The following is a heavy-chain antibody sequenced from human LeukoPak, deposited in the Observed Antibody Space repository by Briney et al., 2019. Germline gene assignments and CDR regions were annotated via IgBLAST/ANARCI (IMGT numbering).Heavy chain of an antibody. V-gene: IGHV4-61*01. D-gene: IGHD7-27*01. CDR2: IYYSGST. Sequence: PSETLSLTCTVSGGSISSSSYYWSWIRQPPGKGLEWIGYIYYSGSTNYNPSLKSRVTISVDASKNQFSLKLSSVTAADTAVYYCARYRTGGVDYWGQGTLVTVSS. CDR1: GGSISSSSYY. CDR3: ARYRTGGVDY. J-gene: IGHJ4*02.